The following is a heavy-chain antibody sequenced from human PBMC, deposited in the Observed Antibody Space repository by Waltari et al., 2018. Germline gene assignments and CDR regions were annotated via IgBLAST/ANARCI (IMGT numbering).Heavy chain of an antibody. D-gene: IGHD4-17*01. V-gene: IGHV1-3*01. CDR1: GYTFTSYA. CDR2: INAGNGKT. J-gene: IGHJ6*02. CDR3: ARDLGVGATVTTNGYYYGMDV. Sequence: QVQLVQSGAEVKKPGASVKVSCKASGYTFTSYAMHWVRQAPGQRLEWMGWINAGNGKTKYSPKFQGRGTITRDTSAGTAYMELSSLRSEDTAVYYWARDLGVGATVTTNGYYYGMDVWGQGTTVTVSS.